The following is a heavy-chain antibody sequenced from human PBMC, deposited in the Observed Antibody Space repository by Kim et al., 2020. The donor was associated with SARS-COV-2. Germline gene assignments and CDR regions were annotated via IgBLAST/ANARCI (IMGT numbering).Heavy chain of an antibody. CDR2: INPNSGGT. D-gene: IGHD3-10*01. V-gene: IGHV1-2*02. CDR1: GYTFTGYY. CDR3: TRANIPETITMVRGVMFGAFDI. Sequence: ASVKVSCQASGYTFTGYYMHWVRQAPGQGLEWMGWINPNSGGTNYAQKFQGRVTMTRDTSISTAYMALSRLRSDDTAVYYCTRANIPETITMVRGVMFGAFDICGEGRMVTVSS. J-gene: IGHJ3*02.